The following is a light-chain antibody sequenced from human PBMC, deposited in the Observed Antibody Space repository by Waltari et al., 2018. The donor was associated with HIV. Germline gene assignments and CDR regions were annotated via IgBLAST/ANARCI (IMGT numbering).Light chain of an antibody. V-gene: IGLV2-8*01. Sequence: QSALTQPPSASGSPGQSVTISCTGSSSDIGGHDFVSWFQQHPGKAPKLVIYEVYKRPSGFPDRFSGSNAGNTASLTVSGLQAEDEAYYHCSSYAGNYNLVFGGGTKLTVL. CDR3: SSYAGNYNLV. CDR1: SSDIGGHDF. CDR2: EVY. J-gene: IGLJ3*02.